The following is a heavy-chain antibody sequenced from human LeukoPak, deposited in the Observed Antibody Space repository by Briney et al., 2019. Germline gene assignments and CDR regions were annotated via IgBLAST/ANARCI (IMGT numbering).Heavy chain of an antibody. Sequence: SETLSLTCTVSGGSISSYYWSWIRQPPGKGLEWIGYIYYSGSTNYNPSLKSRVTISVDTSKNQFSLKLSSVTAADTAVYYCARDPGVVPAAKGAFDIWGQGTMVTVSS. D-gene: IGHD2-2*01. V-gene: IGHV4-59*01. CDR2: IYYSGST. CDR3: ARDPGVVPAAKGAFDI. J-gene: IGHJ3*02. CDR1: GGSISSYY.